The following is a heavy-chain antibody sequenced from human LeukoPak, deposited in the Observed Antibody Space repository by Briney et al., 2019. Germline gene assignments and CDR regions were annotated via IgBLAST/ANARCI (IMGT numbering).Heavy chain of an antibody. V-gene: IGHV3-74*01. CDR1: GFTFSNFW. J-gene: IGHJ4*02. CDR2: INSDGSDT. CDR3: ANGVAAGGTPFQF. Sequence: PGGSLRLSCAASGFTFSNFWMHWVRQAPGKGLVWVSRINSDGSDTSYADSVKGRLTISRDDSQNTLFLQMSSLRAEDTAVYYCANGVAAGGTPFQFWGQGTLVTVSS. D-gene: IGHD4-17*01.